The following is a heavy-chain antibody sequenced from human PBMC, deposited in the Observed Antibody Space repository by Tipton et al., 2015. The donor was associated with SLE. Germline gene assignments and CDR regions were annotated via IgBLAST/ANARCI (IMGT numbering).Heavy chain of an antibody. J-gene: IGHJ4*01. V-gene: IGHV6-1*01. CDR3: ARVSRRIAVPGNPFDY. D-gene: IGHD6-19*01. CDR1: GDSVSSNNVA. CDR2: TYYRSKWYS. Sequence: GLVKPSQTLSLTCAISGDSVSSNNVAWNWIRQSSSRGLEWLGRTYYRSKWYSNYAVSVKSRIIINADTSKNQFSLQLKSVTPEDPAVYYCARVSRRIAVPGNPFDYWGQGTLVTVSS.